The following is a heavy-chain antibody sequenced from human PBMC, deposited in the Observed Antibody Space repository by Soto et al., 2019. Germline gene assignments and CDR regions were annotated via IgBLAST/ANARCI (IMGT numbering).Heavy chain of an antibody. J-gene: IGHJ6*02. Sequence: QVQLQESGPGLVKPSQTLSLTCTVSGGSISSGGYYWSWIRQHPGKGLEWIGYIYYSGSTYYNPSRKSRVTISVDTSKNQFSLKLSSVTAADTAVYYCARTNIVVVPAAITRDDGMDVWGQGTTVTVSS. D-gene: IGHD2-2*02. V-gene: IGHV4-31*03. CDR1: GGSISSGGYY. CDR3: ARTNIVVVPAAITRDDGMDV. CDR2: IYYSGST.